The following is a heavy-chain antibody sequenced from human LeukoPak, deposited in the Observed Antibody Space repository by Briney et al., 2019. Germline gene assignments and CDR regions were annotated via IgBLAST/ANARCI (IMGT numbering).Heavy chain of an antibody. CDR2: ISGSGGST. CDR3: AKDTAMVWTSDY. J-gene: IGHJ4*02. D-gene: IGHD5-18*01. CDR1: GFTFSSYA. Sequence: GGSLRLSCAASGFTFSSYAMSWVRQAPGKGLEWVSAISGSGGSTYYADSVKGRFTISRDSSKNTLYLQMNSLRAEDTAVYYCAKDTAMVWTSDYWGQGTLVTVSS. V-gene: IGHV3-23*01.